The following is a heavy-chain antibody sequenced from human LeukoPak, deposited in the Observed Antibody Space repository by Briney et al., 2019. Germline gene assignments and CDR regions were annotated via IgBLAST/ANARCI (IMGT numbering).Heavy chain of an antibody. CDR3: ARDQGSMIVVRMTNWYFDL. Sequence: SGGSLRLSCAASAFTFSNYWMSWVRQAPGKGLEWVANINQDGSEIYYVDSVKGRFTISRDNTKNSLYLQINSVRADDTAVYYCARDQGSMIVVRMTNWYFDLWGRGTLVTVSS. CDR2: INQDGSEI. D-gene: IGHD3-22*01. J-gene: IGHJ2*01. CDR1: AFTFSNYW. V-gene: IGHV3-7*01.